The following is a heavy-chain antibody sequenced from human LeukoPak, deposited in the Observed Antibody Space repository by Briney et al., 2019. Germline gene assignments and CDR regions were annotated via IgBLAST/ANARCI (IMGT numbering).Heavy chain of an antibody. CDR1: GGSISSSSYY. D-gene: IGHD6-19*01. CDR2: IYYSGST. J-gene: IGHJ4*02. V-gene: IGHV4-39*07. CDR3: ARVNSSGWYFNPWNYFDY. Sequence: SETLSLTCTVSGGSISSSSYYWGWIRQPPGKGLEWIGNIYYSGSTYYNPSLKSRVTISVDTSKNQFSLKLSSVTAADTAVYYCARVNSSGWYFNPWNYFDYWGQGTLVTVSS.